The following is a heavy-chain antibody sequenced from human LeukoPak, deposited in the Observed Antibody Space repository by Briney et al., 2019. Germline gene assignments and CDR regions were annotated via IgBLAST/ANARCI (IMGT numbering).Heavy chain of an antibody. V-gene: IGHV3-23*01. D-gene: IGHD3-22*01. CDR1: GFTFSSYA. CDR2: ISGSGGST. J-gene: IGHJ6*03. CDR3: AKAGPVDYYDSSGYLSHYYYMDV. Sequence: GGSLRHSCAASGFTFSSYAMSWVRQAPGKGLERVSAISGSGGSTYYADSVKGRFTISRDNSKNTLYLQMNSLRAEDTAVYYCAKAGPVDYYDSSGYLSHYYYMDVWGKGTTVSVSS.